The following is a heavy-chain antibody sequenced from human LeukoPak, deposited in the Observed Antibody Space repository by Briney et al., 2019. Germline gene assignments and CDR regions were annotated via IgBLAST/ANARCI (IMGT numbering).Heavy chain of an antibody. CDR2: INHSGDT. J-gene: IGHJ4*02. CDR3: ASDCGGDCYFHY. V-gene: IGHV4-34*01. Sequence: SETLSLTCAVYGGSFNGYYWTWIRQPPGKGLEWIGEINHSGDTNYNPSLKSRVTISVDTSKNQFSLKLTSVTAADTAVYYCASDCGGDCYFHYWGQGTLVTVSS. D-gene: IGHD2-21*02. CDR1: GGSFNGYY.